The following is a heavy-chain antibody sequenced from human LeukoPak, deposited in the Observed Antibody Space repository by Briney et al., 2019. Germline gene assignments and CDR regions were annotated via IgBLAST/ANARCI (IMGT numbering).Heavy chain of an antibody. D-gene: IGHD6-13*01. CDR1: GFTFSSYS. V-gene: IGHV3-21*04. Sequence: SGGSLRLSCAASGFTFSSYSMNWVRQAPGKGLEWVSSISSSSSYIYYADSVKGRFTISRDNAKNSLYLQMNSLRAEDTAVYYCARDHVAAAPDYWGQGTLVTVSS. J-gene: IGHJ4*02. CDR2: ISSSSSYI. CDR3: ARDHVAAAPDY.